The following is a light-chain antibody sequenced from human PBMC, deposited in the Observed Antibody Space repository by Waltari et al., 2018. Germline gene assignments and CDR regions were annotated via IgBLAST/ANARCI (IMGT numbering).Light chain of an antibody. J-gene: IGLJ2*01. CDR3: SSKSNNNVVI. CDR2: DVN. CDR1: SSDVGGDGS. Sequence: QSALTQPASVSGSPGQSITISCTGSSSDVGGDGSVSWYQDHPGQAPKVIIFDVNNRPSGVSDRFSGSKSGNTASLTISGLQAEDEATYYCSSKSNNNVVIFGGGTKLTVL. V-gene: IGLV2-14*03.